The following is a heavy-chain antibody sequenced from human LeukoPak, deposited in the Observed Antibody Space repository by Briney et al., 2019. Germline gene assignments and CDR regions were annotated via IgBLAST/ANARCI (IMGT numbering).Heavy chain of an antibody. Sequence: GRSLRLSCAASGFTFSRDGMHWLRQAPGKGLEWVAVISNDETNKYYTDSVRGRFTISRDNSKNMVYLQMNSLRADDTAVYYCARDVGRVVDEIDYWGRRTLVTVSS. D-gene: IGHD2-15*01. V-gene: IGHV3-30*03. J-gene: IGHJ4*02. CDR3: ARDVGRVVDEIDY. CDR2: ISNDETNK. CDR1: GFTFSRDG.